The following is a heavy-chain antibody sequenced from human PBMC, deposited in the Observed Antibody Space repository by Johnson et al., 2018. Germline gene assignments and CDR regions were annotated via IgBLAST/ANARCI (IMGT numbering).Heavy chain of an antibody. Sequence: QVQLVQSGGGVVQPGRSLRLSCAASGFTFFPYIMHWVRQAPGKGLEWFSFISYDGGNKYCADSMKGRFTISSDNSKNTLFLQVNSLSAEETAVYYFTRTLEISSGWLDAFDIWGQGTMVTVSS. CDR1: GFTFFPYI. CDR2: ISYDGGNK. CDR3: TRTLEISSGWLDAFDI. D-gene: IGHD6-19*01. J-gene: IGHJ3*02. V-gene: IGHV3-30-3*01.